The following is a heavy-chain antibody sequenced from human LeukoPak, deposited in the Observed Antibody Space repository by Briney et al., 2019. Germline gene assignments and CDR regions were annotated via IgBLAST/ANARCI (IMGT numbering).Heavy chain of an antibody. V-gene: IGHV4-30-2*01. Sequence: KPSETLSLTCAVSGGSISSGGYSWSWIRQPPGKGLEWIGYIYHSGSTYYNPSLKSRVTISVDRSKNQFSLKLSSVTAADTAVYYCAREGWELPRAFDIWGQGTMVTVSS. CDR3: AREGWELPRAFDI. J-gene: IGHJ3*02. D-gene: IGHD1-26*01. CDR1: GGSISSGGYS. CDR2: IYHSGST.